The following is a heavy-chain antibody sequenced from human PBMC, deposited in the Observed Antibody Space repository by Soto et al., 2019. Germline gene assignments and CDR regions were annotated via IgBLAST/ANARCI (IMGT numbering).Heavy chain of an antibody. D-gene: IGHD3-22*01. Sequence: ASVKVSCEASGYTFTSYGISWVRPETGQGLEWMGWISAYNGNTNYAQKLQGRVTMTTDTSTSTAYMELRSLRSDDTAVYYCARDQMVGDYYASSGYGFDYWGQGTRVTVSA. V-gene: IGHV1-18*01. CDR1: GYTFTSYG. CDR2: ISAYNGNT. CDR3: ARDQMVGDYYASSGYGFDY. J-gene: IGHJ4*02.